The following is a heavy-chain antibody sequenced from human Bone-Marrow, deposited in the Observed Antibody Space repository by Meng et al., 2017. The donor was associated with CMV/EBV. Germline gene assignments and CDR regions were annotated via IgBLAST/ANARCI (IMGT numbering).Heavy chain of an antibody. CDR2: INHSGST. CDR1: GGSVSSGSYY. CDR3: ARLRGVVVPAANRGRGGMDV. Sequence: SETLSLTCTVSGGSVSSGSYYWSWIRQPPGKGLEWIGEINHSGSTNYNPSLKSRVTISVDTSKNQFSLTLSSVTAADTAVYYCARLRGVVVPAANRGRGGMDVWGQGTTVTVSS. J-gene: IGHJ6*02. V-gene: IGHV4-61*01. D-gene: IGHD2-2*01.